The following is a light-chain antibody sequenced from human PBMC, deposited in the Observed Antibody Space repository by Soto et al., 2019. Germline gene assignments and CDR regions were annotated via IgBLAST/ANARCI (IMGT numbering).Light chain of an antibody. J-gene: IGKJ4*01. CDR1: QRLSSNY. Sequence: EIVLTQSPGTLSVSPGERATLSCRASQRLSSNYLAWYQQKPGQAPRLLISGASSRATGIPDRFSGSGSGTDFTLTISRLEPEDFAVYYCQQFGGSPLTFGGGTKVEIK. CDR3: QQFGGSPLT. CDR2: GAS. V-gene: IGKV3-20*01.